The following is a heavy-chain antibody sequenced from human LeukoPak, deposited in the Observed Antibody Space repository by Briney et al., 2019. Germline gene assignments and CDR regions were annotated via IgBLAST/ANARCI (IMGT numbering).Heavy chain of an antibody. V-gene: IGHV3-74*01. CDR2: ISPTGSTT. CDR1: GFSFSGHW. J-gene: IGHJ4*02. D-gene: IGHD6-6*01. CDR3: ARGPNSNWSGLDF. Sequence: GRSLRLSRTASGFSFSGHWMHWARQLPGKGLVWVSRISPTGSTTSYADSVKGRFTVSRDNAKNTLYLQVNNLRAEDTAVYYCARGPNSNWSGLDFWGQGTLLTVSS.